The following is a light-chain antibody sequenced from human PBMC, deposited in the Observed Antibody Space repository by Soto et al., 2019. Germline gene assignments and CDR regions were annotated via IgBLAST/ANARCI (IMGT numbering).Light chain of an antibody. CDR2: HTS. Sequence: DVVMTQTPLSLPVTLGQPASISCRSNQSLVHSDVIAYFSWFQQRPGRSPRLVIFHTSLRPTGIPDRFSGSGSGTDFTLTISRLEPEDFAVYYCQHFGGSLPVTFGQGTRLE. J-gene: IGKJ5*01. CDR3: QHFGGSLPVT. CDR1: QSLVHSDVIAY. V-gene: IGKV2-30*02.